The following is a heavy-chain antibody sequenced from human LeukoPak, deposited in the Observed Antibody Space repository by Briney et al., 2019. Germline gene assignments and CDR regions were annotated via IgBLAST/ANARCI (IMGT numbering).Heavy chain of an antibody. J-gene: IGHJ6*02. CDR2: ISGFNGYT. V-gene: IGHV1-18*01. CDR1: GNTFSNYG. Sequence: GASVKVSCKASGNTFSNYGISWVRQAPGQGLEWMGWISGFNGYTRYAQNLQGRVTMTTDTSTSTAYMELRSLISDDTAVYYCARDPLRSTWSTYYNALDVWGQGTTVTVSS. D-gene: IGHD6-13*01. CDR3: ARDPLRSTWSTYYNALDV.